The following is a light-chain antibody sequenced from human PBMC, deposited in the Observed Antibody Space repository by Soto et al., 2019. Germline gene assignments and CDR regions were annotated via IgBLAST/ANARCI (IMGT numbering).Light chain of an antibody. Sequence: EIAMTQSPATLSVSPGERATLSCRASQSVSSKLAWYQQKPGQAPRLPIYDASTRATGIPARFSGSGSGTEFTLTISSLQSEDFAVYYCQQFNNWPRTFGQGTKVDNK. J-gene: IGKJ1*01. V-gene: IGKV3-15*01. CDR2: DAS. CDR3: QQFNNWPRT. CDR1: QSVSSK.